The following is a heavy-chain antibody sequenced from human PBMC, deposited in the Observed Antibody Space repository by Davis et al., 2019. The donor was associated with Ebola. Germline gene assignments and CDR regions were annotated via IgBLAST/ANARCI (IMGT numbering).Heavy chain of an antibody. V-gene: IGHV3-74*01. CDR2: INSDGSST. J-gene: IGHJ6*02. Sequence: HTGGSLRLSCAASGFTFSSYWMHWVRQAPGKGLVWVSRINSDGSSTSYADSVKGRFTISRDNAKNSLYLQMNSLRDEDTAVYYCARRRGYSYGPDYYYYYGMDVWGQGTTVTVSS. D-gene: IGHD5-18*01. CDR1: GFTFSSYW. CDR3: ARRRGYSYGPDYYYYYGMDV.